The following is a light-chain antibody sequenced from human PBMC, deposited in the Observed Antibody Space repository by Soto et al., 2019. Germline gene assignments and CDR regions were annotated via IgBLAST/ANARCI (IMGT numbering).Light chain of an antibody. CDR2: DVR. J-gene: IGLJ1*01. Sequence: QSALSQPRSVSGSPGQSVTISCTGASSDVGDYNYVSWYQQHPGKAPKLMIYDVRKRPSGVPDRFSGSKSGNTASLTISGLQTEDEADYFCCSHAGTNTYVFGTGTKLTVL. V-gene: IGLV2-11*01. CDR1: SSDVGDYNY. CDR3: CSHAGTNTYV.